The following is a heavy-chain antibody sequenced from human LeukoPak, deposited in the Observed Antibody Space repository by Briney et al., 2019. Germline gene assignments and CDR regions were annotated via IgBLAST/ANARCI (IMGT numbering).Heavy chain of an antibody. D-gene: IGHD1-26*01. Sequence: SETLSLTCTVSGGSISSGSYYWSWIRQPAGKGLEWIGRIYTSGSTNYNPSLKSRVTISVDTSKNQFSLKLSSVTAADTAVYYCARERWELLSGWFDPWGQGTLVTVSS. CDR3: ARERWELLSGWFDP. V-gene: IGHV4-61*02. CDR2: IYTSGST. J-gene: IGHJ5*02. CDR1: GGSISSGSYY.